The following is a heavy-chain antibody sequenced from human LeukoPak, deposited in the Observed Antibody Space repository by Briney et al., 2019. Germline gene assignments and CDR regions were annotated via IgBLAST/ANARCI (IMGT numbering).Heavy chain of an antibody. V-gene: IGHV1-24*01. CDR2: FDPEDGET. CDR1: GYTLTELS. D-gene: IGHD6-13*01. J-gene: IGHJ3*02. CDR3: ARDHGSSKEDDAFDI. Sequence: EASVKVSCKVSGYTLTELSMHWVRQAPGKGLEWMGGFDPEDGETIYAQKFQGRVTITRDTSASTAYMELSSLRSEDTAVYYCARDHGSSKEDDAFDIWGQGTMATVSS.